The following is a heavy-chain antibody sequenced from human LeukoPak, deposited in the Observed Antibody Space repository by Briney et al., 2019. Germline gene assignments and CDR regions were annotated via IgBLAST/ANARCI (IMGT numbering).Heavy chain of an antibody. Sequence: PSETLSLTCTVSGGSISSSSYYWGWIRQPPGKGLEWIGSIYYSGSTYYNPSLKSRVTISVDTSKNQFSLKLSSVTAADTAVYCCARDPRIAAAGYYYYMDVWGKGTTVTVSS. J-gene: IGHJ6*03. CDR1: GGSISSSSYY. D-gene: IGHD6-13*01. CDR3: ARDPRIAAAGYYYYMDV. V-gene: IGHV4-39*07. CDR2: IYYSGST.